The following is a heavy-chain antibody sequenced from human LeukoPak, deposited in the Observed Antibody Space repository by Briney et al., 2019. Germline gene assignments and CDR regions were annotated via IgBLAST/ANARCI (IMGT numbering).Heavy chain of an antibody. D-gene: IGHD6-19*01. CDR2: IRFDGSDK. CDR3: ANQIGIAKAVFRY. CDR1: GFTFSDYG. J-gene: IGHJ4*02. Sequence: PGGSLRLSCAASGFTFSDYGMHWVRQAPGKGLEWVAFIRFDGSDKYYADSVKGRFTISRDNSKNTLFLQMNSLRVEDTAVYYCANQIGIAKAVFRYWGQGTLVTVSS. V-gene: IGHV3-30*02.